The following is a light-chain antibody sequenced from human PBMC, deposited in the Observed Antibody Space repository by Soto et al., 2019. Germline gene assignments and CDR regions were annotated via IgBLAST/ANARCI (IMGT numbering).Light chain of an antibody. J-gene: IGKJ1*01. Sequence: DIQMTQSPSSLSASVGDRVTNTCRASQGISTYLVWYQQKPGTVPKLLIFAASTLQSGVPSRFSGSGSGTDFTLTISSLQPEDVATYYCQNYNGAPWTFGQGSKVEIQ. CDR1: QGISTY. CDR2: AAS. V-gene: IGKV1-27*01. CDR3: QNYNGAPWT.